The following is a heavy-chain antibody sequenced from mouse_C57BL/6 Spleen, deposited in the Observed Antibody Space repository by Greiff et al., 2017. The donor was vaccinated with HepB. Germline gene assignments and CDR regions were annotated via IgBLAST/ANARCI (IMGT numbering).Heavy chain of an antibody. CDR3: ARVGYYSNYDAMDY. V-gene: IGHV5-4*01. J-gene: IGHJ4*01. D-gene: IGHD2-5*01. CDR2: ISDGGSYT. Sequence: EVQLVESGGGLVKPGGSLKLSCAASGFTFSSYAMSWVRQTPEKRLEWVATISDGGSYTYYPDNVKGRFTISRDNAKNNLYLQMSHLKSEDTAMYYCARVGYYSNYDAMDYWGQGTSVTVSS. CDR1: GFTFSSYA.